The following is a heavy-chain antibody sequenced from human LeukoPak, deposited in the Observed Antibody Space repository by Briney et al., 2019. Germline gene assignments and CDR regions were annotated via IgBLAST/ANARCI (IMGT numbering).Heavy chain of an antibody. CDR1: GGSFSGYY. D-gene: IGHD2-2*01. CDR2: INHSGST. Sequence: SETLSLICAVYGGSFSGYYWSWIRQPPGKGLEWIGEINHSGSTNYNPSLKSRVTISVDTSKNQFSLKLSSVTAADTAVYYCASATKDIVVVPAASNWFDPWGQGTLVTVSS. CDR3: ASATKDIVVVPAASNWFDP. V-gene: IGHV4-34*01. J-gene: IGHJ5*02.